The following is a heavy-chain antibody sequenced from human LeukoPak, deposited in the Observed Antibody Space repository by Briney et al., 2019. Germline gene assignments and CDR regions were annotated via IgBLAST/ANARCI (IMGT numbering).Heavy chain of an antibody. Sequence: PGRSLRLSCAASGFTFSSYGMHWVRQAPGKGLEWVAFIRYDGSNKYYADSVKGRFTISRDNSKNTLYLQMNSLRAEDTAVYYCARGSGSYYHYYGMDVWGQGTTVTVSS. CDR2: IRYDGSNK. CDR3: ARGSGSYYHYYGMDV. V-gene: IGHV3-30*02. J-gene: IGHJ6*02. CDR1: GFTFSSYG. D-gene: IGHD3-10*01.